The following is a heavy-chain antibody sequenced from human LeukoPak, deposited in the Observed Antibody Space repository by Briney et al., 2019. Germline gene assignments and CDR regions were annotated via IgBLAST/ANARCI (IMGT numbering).Heavy chain of an antibody. J-gene: IGHJ4*02. Sequence: SETLSLTCTVSGGSISSYYWSWIRQPPGKGLEWIGYIYYSGSTNYNPSLKSRVTISVDTSKNQFSLKLSSVTAADTAVYYCARSESYYDSSGQLDYWGQGTLVTVSS. CDR2: IYYSGST. CDR1: GGSISSYY. V-gene: IGHV4-59*01. CDR3: ARSESYYDSSGQLDY. D-gene: IGHD3-22*01.